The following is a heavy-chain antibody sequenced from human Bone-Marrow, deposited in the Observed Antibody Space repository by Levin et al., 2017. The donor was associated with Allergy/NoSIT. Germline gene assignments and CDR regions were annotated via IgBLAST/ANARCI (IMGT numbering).Heavy chain of an antibody. Sequence: GESLKISCAASGFTFSSYGMHWVRQAPGKGLEWVAVIWYDGSNKYYADSVKGRFTISRDNSKNTLYLQMNSLRAEDTAVYYCARAFYQGLVVPAANWFDPWGQGTLVTVSS. V-gene: IGHV3-33*01. CDR3: ARAFYQGLVVPAANWFDP. J-gene: IGHJ5*02. CDR1: GFTFSSYG. CDR2: IWYDGSNK. D-gene: IGHD2-2*01.